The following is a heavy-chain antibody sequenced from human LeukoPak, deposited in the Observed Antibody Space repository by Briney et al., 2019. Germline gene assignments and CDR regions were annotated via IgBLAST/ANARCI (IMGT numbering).Heavy chain of an antibody. Sequence: PGRSLRLSCAASGFTFSSYGMHWVRQAPGKGLEWVAVIWYDGSNKYYADSVKGRFTISRDNSKNTLYLQMNSLRAEDTGVYYCAQDSRVQLWDYFDYWGQGTLVTVSS. CDR1: GFTFSSYG. D-gene: IGHD5-18*01. CDR2: IWYDGSNK. V-gene: IGHV3-33*06. CDR3: AQDSRVQLWDYFDY. J-gene: IGHJ4*02.